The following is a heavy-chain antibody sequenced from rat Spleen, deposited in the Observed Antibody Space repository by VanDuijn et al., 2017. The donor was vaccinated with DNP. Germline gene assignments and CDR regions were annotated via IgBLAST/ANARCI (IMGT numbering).Heavy chain of an antibody. V-gene: IGHV6-8*01. Sequence: EVQLVETGGSLVQPGKSLKLTCATSGFTFSNAWMHWVRQSPEKQLEWVAQIKAKSNNYATYYAESVKGRFTISRDDSKSSVYLQMNSLKEEDTAIYYCTLGSYYFDYWGQGVMVTVSS. CDR3: TLGSYYFDY. CDR1: GFTFSNAW. J-gene: IGHJ2*01. D-gene: IGHD1-7*01. CDR2: IKAKSNNYAT.